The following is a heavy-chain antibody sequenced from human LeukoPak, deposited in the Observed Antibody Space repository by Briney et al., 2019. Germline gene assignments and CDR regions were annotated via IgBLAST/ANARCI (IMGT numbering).Heavy chain of an antibody. D-gene: IGHD2-2*01. J-gene: IGHJ6*02. CDR2: ISAYNGNT. V-gene: IGHV1-18*01. CDR3: AREGLEYCSSTSCQASYYYYGMDV. Sequence: GASVKVSCKASGYTFTSYGISWVRQAPGQGLEWMGWISAYNGNTNYAQKLQGRVTMTTDTSTSTAYMELRSLRSVDTAVYYCAREGLEYCSSTSCQASYYYYGMDVWGQGTTVTVSS. CDR1: GYTFTSYG.